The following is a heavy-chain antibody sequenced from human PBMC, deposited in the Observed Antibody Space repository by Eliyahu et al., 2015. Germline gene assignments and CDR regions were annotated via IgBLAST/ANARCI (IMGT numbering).Heavy chain of an antibody. CDR3: AKDQSISMDGYFQH. V-gene: IGHV3-30*18. D-gene: IGHD6-19*01. CDR2: ISYDGSNK. CDR1: GFXFXTYG. J-gene: IGHJ1*01. Sequence: QVQLVESGGGVVQPGRSLRLSCAASGFXFXTYGMHWVRXAPGKXLGWXXXISYDGSNKHYADSVKGRFTFSRDNSKNTLHLQMNSLRAEDTAVYYCAKDQSISMDGYFQHWGQGTLVTVSS.